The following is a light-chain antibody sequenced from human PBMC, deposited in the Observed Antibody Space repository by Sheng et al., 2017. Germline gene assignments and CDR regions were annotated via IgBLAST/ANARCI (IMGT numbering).Light chain of an antibody. CDR2: DSS. V-gene: IGKV3D-20*01. CDR1: QYVSNRY. Sequence: EIVLTQSPVTLSLSPGERATLSCGASQYVSNRYLAWYQQKPGLAPRLLIYDSSNRAPGIPDRFSGSGSGTDFTLIINTLEPEDSAVYYCQQRINYTFGQGTKLEIK. J-gene: IGKJ2*01. CDR3: QQRINYT.